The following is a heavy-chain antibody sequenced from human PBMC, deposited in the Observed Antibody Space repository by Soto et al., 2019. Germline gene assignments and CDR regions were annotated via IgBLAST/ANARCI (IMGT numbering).Heavy chain of an antibody. Sequence: SETLSLTCTVPGGSISRCGYYWSWIRHHPGKGLEWIGYIYYSGSTYYNPSLKSRVTISVDTSKNQFSLKLSSVTAADTAVYYCARFTYYYDSSDAFDIWGQGTMVTVSS. CDR3: ARFTYYYDSSDAFDI. CDR1: GGSISRCGYY. J-gene: IGHJ3*02. D-gene: IGHD3-22*01. V-gene: IGHV4-31*03. CDR2: IYYSGST.